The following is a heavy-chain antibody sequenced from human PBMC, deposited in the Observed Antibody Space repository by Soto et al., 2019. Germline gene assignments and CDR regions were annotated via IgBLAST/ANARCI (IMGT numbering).Heavy chain of an antibody. CDR3: ARDTPSDYDYIWGSYRYDY. V-gene: IGHV3-48*01. CDR2: ISSSSSTI. Sequence: EVQLVESGGGLVQPGGSLRLSCAASGFTFSSYSMNWVRQAPGKGLEWVSYISSSSSTIYYADSVKGRFTISRDNAKHSLYLQMNSLRAEDTAVYYCARDTPSDYDYIWGSYRYDYWGQGTLVTVSS. J-gene: IGHJ4*02. CDR1: GFTFSSYS. D-gene: IGHD3-16*02.